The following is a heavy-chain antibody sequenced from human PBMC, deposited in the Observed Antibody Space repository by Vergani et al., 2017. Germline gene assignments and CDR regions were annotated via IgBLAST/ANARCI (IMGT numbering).Heavy chain of an antibody. V-gene: IGHV1-18*04. CDR3: ARAVYHLRYCSGGSCYSFDY. D-gene: IGHD2-15*01. Sequence: QVQLVQSGAEVKKPGASVKVSCKASGYPFTSYGISWVRQAPGQGLEWMGWISAYNGNTNYAQKLQGRVTMTTDTSTSTAYMELRSLRSDDTAVYYCARAVYHLRYCSGGSCYSFDYWGQGTLVTVSS. CDR1: GYPFTSYG. CDR2: ISAYNGNT. J-gene: IGHJ4*02.